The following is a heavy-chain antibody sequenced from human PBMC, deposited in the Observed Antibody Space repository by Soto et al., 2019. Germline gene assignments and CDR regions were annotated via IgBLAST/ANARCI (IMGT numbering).Heavy chain of an antibody. Sequence: QVQLKESGPGLVKPSGTLSLTCAVSGASISSSQWWSWVRQPPGKGLEWVGEIYHNERTNFNPSLKSRLTMSLDKSKNQVSLKLRSVTAADTATYYCGRTKDFFYGVDVWGQGTTVTVSS. CDR1: GASISSSQW. CDR2: IYHNERT. CDR3: GRTKDFFYGVDV. V-gene: IGHV4-4*02. J-gene: IGHJ6*02.